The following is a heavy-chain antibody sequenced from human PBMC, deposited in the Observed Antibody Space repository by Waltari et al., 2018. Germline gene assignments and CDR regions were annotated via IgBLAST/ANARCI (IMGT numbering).Heavy chain of an antibody. Sequence: QVQLQESGPSLLKPSETLFLICTVYGGPISGFYWSWVRQPPGKGLDWIGSINYTGSTNFNPSLKSRVTMSVDTSKNQFSPKMSSVTAADTAFYYCARGGGGDWEWFDPWGQGTLVTVSS. CDR2: INYTGST. CDR3: ARGGGGDWEWFDP. J-gene: IGHJ5*02. D-gene: IGHD2-21*02. CDR1: GGPISGFY. V-gene: IGHV4-59*01.